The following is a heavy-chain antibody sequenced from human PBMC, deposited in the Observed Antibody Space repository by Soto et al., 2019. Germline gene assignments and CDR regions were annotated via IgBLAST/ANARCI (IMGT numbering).Heavy chain of an antibody. CDR3: AKEGSSGWSSFDY. J-gene: IGHJ4*02. V-gene: IGHV3-23*01. Sequence: GGSLRLSCAASKFTFSNYAMTWVRQAPGKGLEWLSAISGSGGSTYYADSVKGRFTISRDNSKNTVYLQMNSLRAEDTAVYYCAKEGSSGWSSFDYWGQGTPVTVSS. D-gene: IGHD6-19*01. CDR1: KFTFSNYA. CDR2: ISGSGGST.